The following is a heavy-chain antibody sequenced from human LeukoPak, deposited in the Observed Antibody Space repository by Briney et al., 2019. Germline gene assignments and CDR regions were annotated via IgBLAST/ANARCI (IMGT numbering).Heavy chain of an antibody. CDR3: TRRSLSQTNSGYDPPHYYYGMDV. CDR1: GYILCLYW. CDR2: IYPGDSDT. Sequence: GGSLTLSCNVCGYILCLYWIVSARQMPGKGLEWMGIIYPGDSDTRYSPSFQAHVTISADNSISTAYLQWHSLNPSHTAMYYLTRRSLSQTNSGYDPPHYYYGMDVWGQGTTVTVSS. V-gene: IGHV5-51*01. J-gene: IGHJ6*01. D-gene: IGHD5-12*01.